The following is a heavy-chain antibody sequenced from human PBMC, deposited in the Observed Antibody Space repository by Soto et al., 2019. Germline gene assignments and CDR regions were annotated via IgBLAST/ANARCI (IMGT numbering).Heavy chain of an antibody. D-gene: IGHD4-17*01. V-gene: IGHV4-30-2*01. CDR1: GGSISSGGYS. CDR2: IYHSGST. CDR3: ARAHYGDYGYGMDV. Sequence: PSETLSLTCAVSGGSISSGGYSWNWIRQPPGKGLEWIGYIYHSGSTHYNPSLKSRVTISVDRSKNQFSLKLSSVTAADTAVYYCARAHYGDYGYGMDVWGQGTTVTVSS. J-gene: IGHJ6*02.